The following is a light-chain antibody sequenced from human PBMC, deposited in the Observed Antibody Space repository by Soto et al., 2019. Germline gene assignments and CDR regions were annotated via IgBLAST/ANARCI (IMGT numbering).Light chain of an antibody. CDR2: WAS. V-gene: IGKV4-1*01. J-gene: IGKJ4*01. CDR1: QSVLYSSNNKNY. Sequence: DILMTQPPASLAVSLGERATINCKSSQSVLYSSNNKNYLAWYQQKPGQPPKLLIYWASTRESGVPDRFSGSGSGTDFTLTISSLQAEDVAVYYCQQYYSTPLTFGGGSKVDIK. CDR3: QQYYSTPLT.